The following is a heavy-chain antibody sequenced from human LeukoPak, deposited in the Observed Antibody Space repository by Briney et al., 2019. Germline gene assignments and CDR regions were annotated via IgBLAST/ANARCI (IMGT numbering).Heavy chain of an antibody. J-gene: IGHJ5*02. D-gene: IGHD3-10*01. CDR3: TTRFLMVRGPQEENWFDP. Sequence: GGSLRLSCAASGFTFSNAWMSWVRQAPGKGLEWVGRNKRKTDGGTTDYAAPVKGRFTISRDDSKNTLYLQMNSLKTEDTAVYYCTTRFLMVRGPQEENWFDPWGQGTLVTVSS. CDR1: GFTFSNAW. V-gene: IGHV3-15*01. CDR2: NKRKTDGGTT.